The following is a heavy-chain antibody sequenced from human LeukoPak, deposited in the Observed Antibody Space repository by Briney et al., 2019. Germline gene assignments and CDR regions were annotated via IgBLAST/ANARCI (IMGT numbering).Heavy chain of an antibody. V-gene: IGHV3-30*02. Sequence: GGSLRLSCAAPGFVFSTSVMHWVRQAPGKGLGWVALIWHDDSDIYYADSVKGRFTISRDNSKNTLYLQTHSLRTEDTGVYYCVKYHLVRGVMASWGQGTLVTVSS. D-gene: IGHD3-10*01. CDR3: VKYHLVRGVMAS. CDR2: IWHDDSDI. CDR1: GFVFSTSV. J-gene: IGHJ5*02.